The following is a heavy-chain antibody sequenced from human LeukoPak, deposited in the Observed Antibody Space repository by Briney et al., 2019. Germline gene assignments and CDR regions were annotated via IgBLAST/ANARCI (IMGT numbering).Heavy chain of an antibody. J-gene: IGHJ5*02. CDR1: GGSISSYY. V-gene: IGHV4-59*12. Sequence: SETLSLTCTVSGGSISSYYWSWIRQPPGRGLECIGYVYYSGSTNYSPSLKSRVTISVDTSKSQFSLRLSSVTTADTAVYYCARAPTVTDWFDPWGQGTLVTVSS. CDR3: ARAPTVTDWFDP. D-gene: IGHD4-17*01. CDR2: VYYSGST.